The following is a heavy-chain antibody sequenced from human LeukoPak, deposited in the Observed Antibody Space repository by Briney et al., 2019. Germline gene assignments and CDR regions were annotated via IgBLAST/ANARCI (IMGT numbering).Heavy chain of an antibody. D-gene: IGHD4-17*01. Sequence: ASVKVSCKASGYTFTNYAMNWVRQAPGQGLEWMGWINTNAGNPTYAQGFTGRFVFSLDTSVSTAYLQITSLKAEDTAVYYCARDTALLRYWGQGTLVTVSS. CDR3: ARDTALLRY. J-gene: IGHJ4*02. CDR2: INTNAGNP. CDR1: GYTFTNYA. V-gene: IGHV7-4-1*02.